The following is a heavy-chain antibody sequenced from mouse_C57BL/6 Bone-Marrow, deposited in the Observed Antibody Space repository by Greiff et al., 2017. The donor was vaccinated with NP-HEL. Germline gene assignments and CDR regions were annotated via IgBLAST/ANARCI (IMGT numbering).Heavy chain of an antibody. Sequence: EVKLVESGGDLVKPGGSLKLSCAASGFTFSSYGMSWVRQTPDKRLEWVATISSGGSYTYYPDSVKGRFTISRDNAKNTLYLQMSSLKSEDTAMYYCARQSGSNCYFDVWGTGTTVTVSS. V-gene: IGHV5-6*01. J-gene: IGHJ1*03. CDR2: ISSGGSYT. CDR3: ARQSGSNCYFDV. CDR1: GFTFSSYG. D-gene: IGHD1-1*01.